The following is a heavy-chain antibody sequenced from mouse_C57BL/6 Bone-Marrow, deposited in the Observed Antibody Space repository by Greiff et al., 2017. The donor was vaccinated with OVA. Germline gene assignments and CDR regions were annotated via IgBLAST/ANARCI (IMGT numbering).Heavy chain of an antibody. CDR3: ARHEDPLYGSSYWYFDV. Sequence: VQLVESGAELVKPGASVKLSCKASGYTFTEYTIHWVKQRSGQGLEWIGWFYPGSGSIKYNEKFKDKATLTADKSSSTVYMELSRLTSEDSAVYFCARHEDPLYGSSYWYFDVWGTGTTVTVSS. CDR2: FYPGSGSI. J-gene: IGHJ1*03. CDR1: GYTFTEYT. V-gene: IGHV1-62-2*01. D-gene: IGHD1-1*01.